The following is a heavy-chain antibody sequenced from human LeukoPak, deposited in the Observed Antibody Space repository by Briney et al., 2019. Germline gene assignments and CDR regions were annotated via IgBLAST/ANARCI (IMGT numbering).Heavy chain of an antibody. CDR1: VGSISSGGDY. CDR3: ARMEVYGGNLSPGYFQH. Sequence: SETLSLTCTVSVGSISSGGDYGSWIRQHPAKGLEWIGYIYYSGSAYCNPSLKSRLTISVDTSKNQFSLKLSSVTAADTAVYYCARMEVYGGNLSPGYFQHWGQGTLVTVSS. D-gene: IGHD4-23*01. CDR2: IYYSGSA. J-gene: IGHJ1*01. V-gene: IGHV4-31*03.